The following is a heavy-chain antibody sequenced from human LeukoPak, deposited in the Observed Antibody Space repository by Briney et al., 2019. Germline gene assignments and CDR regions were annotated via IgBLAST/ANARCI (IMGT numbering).Heavy chain of an antibody. CDR1: GFTFSDYY. J-gene: IGHJ4*01. CDR2: ISSSGSTI. D-gene: IGHD3-10*01. CDR3: AKSNTMVRGVNLFDH. Sequence: NPGGSLRLYCAASGFTFSDYYMSWIRQAPGKGLEWVSYISSSGSTIYYADSVKGRFTISRDNAKNSLYLQMNSLRAEDTAVYYCAKSNTMVRGVNLFDHRGQGTLVNGSS. V-gene: IGHV3-11*01.